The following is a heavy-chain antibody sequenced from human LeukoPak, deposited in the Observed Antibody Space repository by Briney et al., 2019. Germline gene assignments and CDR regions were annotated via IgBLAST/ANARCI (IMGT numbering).Heavy chain of an antibody. CDR3: ARSRRVVVPSTLNSADDYYYYMDV. D-gene: IGHD2-15*01. V-gene: IGHV7-4-1*02. Sequence: ASVKVSCKASGYTFTYYGLNWVRQAPGQALECLGGINTNTGNPTYGQGFTGRFVFSFDTSVSTAYLEISSLKAEDTAIYYCARSRRVVVPSTLNSADDYYYYMDVWGKGTTVTVSS. J-gene: IGHJ6*03. CDR2: INTNTGNP. CDR1: GYTFTYYG.